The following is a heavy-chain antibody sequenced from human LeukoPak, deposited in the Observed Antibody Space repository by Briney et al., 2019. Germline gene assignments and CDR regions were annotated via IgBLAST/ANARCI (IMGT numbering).Heavy chain of an antibody. CDR2: ISGSGGST. J-gene: IGHJ4*02. D-gene: IGHD6-19*01. CDR3: ARGRSYSSLEWGTGAYYFDY. CDR1: GFTFSSYS. Sequence: GGSLRLSCAASGFTFSSYSMNWVRQAPGKGLEWVSAISGSGGSTYYADSVKGRFTISRDNSKNTLYLQMNSLGAEDTAVYYCARGRSYSSLEWGTGAYYFDYWGQGTLVTVSS. V-gene: IGHV3-23*01.